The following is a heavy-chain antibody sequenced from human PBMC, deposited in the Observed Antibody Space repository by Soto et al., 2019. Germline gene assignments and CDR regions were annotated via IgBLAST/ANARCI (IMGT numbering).Heavy chain of an antibody. D-gene: IGHD5-18*01. CDR3: ARVQRGYSYGYRRYYYGMDV. Sequence: QVQLVQSGAEVKKPGASVKVSCKASGYTFTSYDINWVRQATGHGLEWMGWMNPNSGNTGYAQKFQGRVTMTRNTSISTDYRELSSLRSEDTAVYYWARVQRGYSYGYRRYYYGMDVWGQGTTVTVSS. CDR2: MNPNSGNT. CDR1: GYTFTSYD. V-gene: IGHV1-8*01. J-gene: IGHJ6*02.